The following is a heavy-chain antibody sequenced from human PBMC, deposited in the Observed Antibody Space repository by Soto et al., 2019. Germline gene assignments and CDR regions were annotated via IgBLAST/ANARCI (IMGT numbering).Heavy chain of an antibody. J-gene: IGHJ6*02. Sequence: GESLKNSYKGSGYSVTSDGSRWVRERRGKGLERMGIIYPGDSDTRYSPSFQGQVTISADKSISTAKNSLFLQMNSLRVEDTAVYYCARELLTDYYFYYAMDVWGQGTTVTVSS. CDR2: IYPGDSDT. CDR3: ARELLTDYYFYYAMDV. CDR1: GYSVTSDG. D-gene: IGHD3-10*01. V-gene: IGHV5-51*01.